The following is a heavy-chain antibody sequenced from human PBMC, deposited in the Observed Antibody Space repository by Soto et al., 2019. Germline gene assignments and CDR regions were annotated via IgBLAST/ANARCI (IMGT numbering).Heavy chain of an antibody. CDR3: ARASIAARPGYFDY. D-gene: IGHD6-6*01. V-gene: IGHV4-34*01. CDR2: INHSGST. J-gene: IGHJ4*02. Sequence: SETLSLTCAVYGGSFSGCYWSWIRQPPGKGLEWIGEINHSGSTNYNPSLKSRVTISVDTSKNQFSLKLSSVAAADTAVYYCARASIAARPGYFDYWGQGTLVTVSS. CDR1: GGSFSGCY.